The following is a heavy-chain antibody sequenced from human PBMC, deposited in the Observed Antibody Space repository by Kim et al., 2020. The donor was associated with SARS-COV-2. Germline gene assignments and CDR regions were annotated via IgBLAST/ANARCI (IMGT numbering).Heavy chain of an antibody. J-gene: IGHJ6*03. CDR3: ARERGSGYVYMDV. D-gene: IGHD5-12*01. Sequence: NYAQRFQGRITMTRDTSISTAYMELTRLRSDDTAVYYCARERGSGYVYMDVWGKGTTVTVSS. V-gene: IGHV1-2*02.